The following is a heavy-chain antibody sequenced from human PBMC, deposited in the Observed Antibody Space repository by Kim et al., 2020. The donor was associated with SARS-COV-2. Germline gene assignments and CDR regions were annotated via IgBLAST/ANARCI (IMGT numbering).Heavy chain of an antibody. D-gene: IGHD3-10*01. CDR3: ARRTPNYFGSGSYYYFDF. V-gene: IGHV4-61*07. Sequence: KSRVTISVDTSKNQFSLKLNTVTAADTAVYYCARRTPNYFGSGSYYYFDFWGQGTLVTVSS. J-gene: IGHJ4*02.